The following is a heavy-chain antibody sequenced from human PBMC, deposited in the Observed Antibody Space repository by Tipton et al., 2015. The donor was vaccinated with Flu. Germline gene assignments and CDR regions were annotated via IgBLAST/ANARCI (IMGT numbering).Heavy chain of an antibody. Sequence: LRLSCTVSGGSISSYYRSWIRQPPGKGLEWIGYIYYSGSTNYNPSLKSRVTISVDTSKNQFSLKLSSVTAADTAVYYCARRYSSGWYYYFDYWGQATLVTVSS. D-gene: IGHD6-19*01. J-gene: IGHJ4*02. CDR2: IYYSGST. CDR1: GGSISSYY. V-gene: IGHV4-59*01. CDR3: ARRYSSGWYYYFDY.